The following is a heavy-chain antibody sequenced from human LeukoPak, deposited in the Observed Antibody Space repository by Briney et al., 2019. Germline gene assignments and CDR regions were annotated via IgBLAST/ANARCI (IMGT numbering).Heavy chain of an antibody. V-gene: IGHV3-33*01. D-gene: IGHD5-18*01. CDR2: IWHDGTNK. CDR1: GFTFSNYG. J-gene: IGHJ4*02. CDR3: TRDVGHSALAN. Sequence: PGGSLRLSCAASGFTFSNYGMHWVRQAPGKGLEWAAVIWHDGTNKYYADSVKGRFTISRDNSKNTLYLQMNSLRAEDTAVYYCTRDVGHSALANWGQGVLVTVSS.